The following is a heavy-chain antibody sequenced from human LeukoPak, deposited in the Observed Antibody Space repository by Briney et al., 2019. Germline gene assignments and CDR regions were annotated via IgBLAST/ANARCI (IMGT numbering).Heavy chain of an antibody. CDR1: GGSFSGYY. D-gene: IGHD2-2*01. J-gene: IGHJ5*02. CDR2: INHSGST. CDR3: ARGRKIVVVPAAMRWFDP. Sequence: PSETLSLTCAVYGGSFSGYYWSWIRQPPGKGLEWIGEINHSGSTNYNPSLKSRVTISVDTSKNQFSLKLSSVTAADTAVYHCARGRKIVVVPAAMRWFDPWGQGTLVTVSS. V-gene: IGHV4-34*01.